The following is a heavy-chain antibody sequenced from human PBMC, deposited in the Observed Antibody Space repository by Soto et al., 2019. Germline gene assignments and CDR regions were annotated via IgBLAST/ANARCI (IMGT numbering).Heavy chain of an antibody. J-gene: IGHJ4*02. CDR1: GFTFRSYA. CDR3: AKGDILTGSKEGLDY. D-gene: IGHD3-9*01. V-gene: IGHV3-23*01. Sequence: EVQLLESGGGLVQPGGSLRLYCEASGFTFRSYAMSWVRQAPGRGLECVSSIDGSGAGAYYADSVKGRFTICRDNSKNTLDLQMNSLIAEDTAVYYCAKGDILTGSKEGLDYWGQGTLVTVSS. CDR2: IDGSGAGA.